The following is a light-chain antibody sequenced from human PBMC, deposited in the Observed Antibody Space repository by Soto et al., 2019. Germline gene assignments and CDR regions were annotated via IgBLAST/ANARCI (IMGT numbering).Light chain of an antibody. CDR3: FSYTSSGTYV. V-gene: IGLV2-14*01. Sequence: SALTQPASVSGSPGHSITISCTGTSNDVGNYKYVSWYQQHPGKAPKLMIYEVSNRPSGVSNRFSGSKSGNTASLTISGLQAEDETDYYCFSYTSSGTYVFGTGTKVTVL. CDR1: SNDVGNYKY. CDR2: EVS. J-gene: IGLJ1*01.